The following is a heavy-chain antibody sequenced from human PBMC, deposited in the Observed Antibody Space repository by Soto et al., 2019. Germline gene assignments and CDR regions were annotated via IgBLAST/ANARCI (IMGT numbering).Heavy chain of an antibody. J-gene: IGHJ4*02. CDR3: AHSVVAGLGYYFDY. CDR1: GFSLSSTRVA. Sequence: QITLKESGPTLVKPTQTLTLTCTFSGFSLSSTRVAVGWIRQPPGKALEWLALIYWDDDKRYSPFLKSRLTIXXXPXXNQVVLTMTNMAPVDTATYYCAHSVVAGLGYYFDYWGQGTLVTVSS. CDR2: IYWDDDK. V-gene: IGHV2-5*02. D-gene: IGHD6-19*01.